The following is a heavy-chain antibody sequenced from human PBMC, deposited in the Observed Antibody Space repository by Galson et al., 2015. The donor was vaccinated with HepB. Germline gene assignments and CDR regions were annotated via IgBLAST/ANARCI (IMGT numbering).Heavy chain of an antibody. Sequence: SVKVSCKASGYTFTSYYMHWVRQAPGQGLEWMGIINPSGGSTSYAQKFQGRVTMTRDTSTSTAYMELSSLRSEDTAVYYCARVEYSSSPTSPFDYWGQGTLVTVSS. D-gene: IGHD6-6*01. CDR2: INPSGGST. CDR1: GYTFTSYY. V-gene: IGHV1-46*01. CDR3: ARVEYSSSPTSPFDY. J-gene: IGHJ4*02.